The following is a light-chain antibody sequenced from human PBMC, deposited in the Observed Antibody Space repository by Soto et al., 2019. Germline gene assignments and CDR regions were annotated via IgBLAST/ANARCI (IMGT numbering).Light chain of an antibody. CDR2: GAS. V-gene: IGKV3-15*01. J-gene: IGKJ1*01. Sequence: MVVTQSPSTLSVSPGERATLSCRASQSIGTTLAWYQQRPGQAPRLLIYGASTRATGVPARFSGSGSGTEFTLTISSLQSEDFAVYYCQDFDSPQWTFAQRTKVDIK. CDR1: QSIGTT. CDR3: QDFDSPQWT.